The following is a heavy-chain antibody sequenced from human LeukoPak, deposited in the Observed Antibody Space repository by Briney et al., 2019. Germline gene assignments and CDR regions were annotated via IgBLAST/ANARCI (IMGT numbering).Heavy chain of an antibody. CDR1: GFTFSSYG. J-gene: IGHJ4*02. CDR2: ISGSGGST. D-gene: IGHD3-9*01. Sequence: PGGSLRLSCAASGFTFSSYGMTWVRQAPGKGVEWVSSISGSGGSTYYADSVKGRFTISRDNSKNTLYLQMKSLRADDTAVYYCAKDWGYFDYLEYWGEGTLVTVSS. CDR3: AKDWGYFDYLEY. V-gene: IGHV3-23*01.